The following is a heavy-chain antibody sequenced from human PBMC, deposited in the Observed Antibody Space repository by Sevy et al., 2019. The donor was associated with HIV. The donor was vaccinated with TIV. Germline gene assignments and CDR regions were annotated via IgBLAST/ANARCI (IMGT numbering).Heavy chain of an antibody. D-gene: IGHD3-22*01. CDR2: IRNYNGET. J-gene: IGHJ4*02. V-gene: IGHV1-18*01. CDR1: GYSFTNYP. CDR3: ARDSDGSGYYYLDHFDY. Sequence: ASVKVSCKASGYSFTNYPINWVRQAPGQGLEWMGWIRNYNGETKYAEKFQGRATMTTDTSTSTAYMELRSLRSDDTAVYYCARDSDGSGYYYLDHFDYWGQGTLVTVSS.